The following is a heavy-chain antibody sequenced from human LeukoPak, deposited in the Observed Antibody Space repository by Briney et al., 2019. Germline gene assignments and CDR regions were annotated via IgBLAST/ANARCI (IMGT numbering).Heavy chain of an antibody. V-gene: IGHV4-59*08. Sequence: SETLSLTCTVSGGSISSYYWSWIRQPPGKGLEWIGYIYYSGSTNYNPSLKGRVTISVDTSKNQFSLKLSSVTAADTAVYYCARRDYGVNSGEYFQHWGQGTLVTVSS. CDR3: ARRDYGVNSGEYFQH. J-gene: IGHJ1*01. CDR1: GGSISSYY. D-gene: IGHD4-23*01. CDR2: IYYSGST.